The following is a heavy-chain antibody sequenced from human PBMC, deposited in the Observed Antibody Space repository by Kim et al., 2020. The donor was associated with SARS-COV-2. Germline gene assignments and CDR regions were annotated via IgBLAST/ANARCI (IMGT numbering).Heavy chain of an antibody. Sequence: PSLKSRVTISVDTSKNQFSLKLSSVTAADTAVYYCARAFKSVRGVTQFDYWGQGTLVTVSS. J-gene: IGHJ4*02. V-gene: IGHV4-34*01. CDR3: ARAFKSVRGVTQFDY. D-gene: IGHD3-10*01.